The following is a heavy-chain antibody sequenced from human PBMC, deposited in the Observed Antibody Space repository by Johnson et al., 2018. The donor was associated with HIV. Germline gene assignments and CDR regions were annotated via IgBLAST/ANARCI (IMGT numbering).Heavy chain of an antibody. D-gene: IGHD6-19*01. CDR2: IGTAGDT. CDR1: GFTFSSYD. J-gene: IGHJ3*02. CDR3: ARDGYSSGWYGNDAFDI. Sequence: EMQLVESGGGLVQPGGSLILSCAASGFTFSSYDMHWVRQATGKGLEWVSAIGTAGDTYYPGSVKGRFTISRDNAKNSLYLQMNSLRAEDTAVYYCARDGYSSGWYGNDAFDIWGQGTMVTVSS. V-gene: IGHV3-13*01.